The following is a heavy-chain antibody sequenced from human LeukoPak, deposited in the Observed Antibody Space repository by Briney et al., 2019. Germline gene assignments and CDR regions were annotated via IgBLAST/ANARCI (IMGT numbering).Heavy chain of an antibody. CDR2: IYPGGSDT. V-gene: IGHV5-51*01. Sequence: GESLKISCKGSGYSFTSYWIGWVRQMPGKGLEWMGIIYPGGSDTRYSPSFQGQVTISADKSISTAYLQWSSLKALDTAMYYCARLGVVVASGMDVWGQGTTVTVSS. J-gene: IGHJ6*02. D-gene: IGHD2-15*01. CDR3: ARLGVVVASGMDV. CDR1: GYSFTSYW.